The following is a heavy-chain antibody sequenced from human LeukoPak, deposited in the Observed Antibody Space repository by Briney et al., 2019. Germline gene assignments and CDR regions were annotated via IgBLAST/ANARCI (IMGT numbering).Heavy chain of an antibody. D-gene: IGHD2-2*02. CDR2: VDHSFGTT. J-gene: IGHJ4*02. Sequence: GGSLRLSCAASGFTFSSYAMSWVRLAPGKGLEWVSTVDHSFGTTHYADSVEGRFTISRDNSKNTLYLQMNSLRAEDTAVYYCARDHVVVPAAIRKDFDYWGQGTLVTVSS. CDR3: ARDHVVVPAAIRKDFDY. V-gene: IGHV3-23*01. CDR1: GFTFSSYA.